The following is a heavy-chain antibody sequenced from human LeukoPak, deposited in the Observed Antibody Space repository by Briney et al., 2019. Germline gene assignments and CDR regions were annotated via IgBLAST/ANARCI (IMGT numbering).Heavy chain of an antibody. CDR2: ITARGGST. CDR1: GFTFNDYA. Sequence: GGSLRLSCAASGFTFNDYAMAWVRHTPGKGLEWVSSITARGGSTYNADSVEGRFTISRDNSKDTLYLQMNSLRAEDTVLYYCAKGVSGYYFDDDAFDIWGQGTMVTVSS. D-gene: IGHD3-22*01. V-gene: IGHV3-23*01. CDR3: AKGVSGYYFDDDAFDI. J-gene: IGHJ3*02.